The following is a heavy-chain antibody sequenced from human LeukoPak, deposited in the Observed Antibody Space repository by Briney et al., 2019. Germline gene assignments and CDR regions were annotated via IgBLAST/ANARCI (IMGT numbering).Heavy chain of an antibody. V-gene: IGHV4-59*01. CDR2: IYYSGST. D-gene: IGHD3-22*01. CDR3: ARTKVLPDYYDNSGGFDY. Sequence: SETLSLTCTVSGGSISSYYWNWIRQPPRKGLEWIGYIYYSGSTNYNPSLKSRVTISVDTSKNQFSLKLSSVTAADTAVYYCARTKVLPDYYDNSGGFDYWGQGTLVTVSS. CDR1: GGSISSYY. J-gene: IGHJ4*02.